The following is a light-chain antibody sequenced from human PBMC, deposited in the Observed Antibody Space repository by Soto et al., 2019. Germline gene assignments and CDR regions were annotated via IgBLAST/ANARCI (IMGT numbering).Light chain of an antibody. V-gene: IGLV2-23*02. CDR1: SSDVGSYNL. J-gene: IGLJ1*01. CDR2: EVT. Sequence: QSALTQPASVSGSPGQSITISCTGSSSDVGSYNLVSWYQQHPGKAPKLIIYEVTRRPSGVSNRFSGSKSGNTASLTISGXXAEDEADYYCCSFAGGSTYVFGTGTKLTV. CDR3: CSFAGGSTYV.